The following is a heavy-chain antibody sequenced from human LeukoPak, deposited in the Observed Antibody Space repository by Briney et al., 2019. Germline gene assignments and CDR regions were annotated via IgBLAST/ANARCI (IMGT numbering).Heavy chain of an antibody. D-gene: IGHD3-10*01. CDR3: AKANHQLLWFGELLFDY. J-gene: IGHJ4*02. CDR2: ISYDGSNK. V-gene: IGHV3-30*18. Sequence: GRSLRLSCAASGFTFSSYGMPWVRQAPGKGLEWVAVISYDGSNKYYADSVKGRFTISRDNSKNTLYLQMNSLRAEDTAVYYCAKANHQLLWFGELLFDYWGQGTLVTVSS. CDR1: GFTFSSYG.